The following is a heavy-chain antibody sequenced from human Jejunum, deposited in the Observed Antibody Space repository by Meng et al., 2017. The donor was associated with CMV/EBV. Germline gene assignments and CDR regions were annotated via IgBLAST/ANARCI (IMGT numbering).Heavy chain of an antibody. CDR1: GDTFRTYT. V-gene: IGHV1-69*04. Sequence: SCEPSGDTFRTYTITWVRQAPGQGLEWMGNIIPFLDVSKYAQKFQGRVTFTTDRSTNTIYMELSSLRSDDTAMYFCAREAHFSFDLWGQGTLVTVSS. J-gene: IGHJ4*02. CDR2: IIPFLDVS. CDR3: AREAHFSFDL. D-gene: IGHD3-3*02.